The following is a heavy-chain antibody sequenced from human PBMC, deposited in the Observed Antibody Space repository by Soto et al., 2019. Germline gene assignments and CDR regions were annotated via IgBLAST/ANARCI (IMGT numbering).Heavy chain of an antibody. CDR3: AREVVAALEYNWFDP. CDR1: GFTFSSYA. V-gene: IGHV3-30-3*01. CDR2: ISYDGSNK. D-gene: IGHD2-15*01. Sequence: PGGSLRLSCAASGFTFSSYAMHWVRQAPGKGLEWVAVISYDGSNKYYADSVKGRFTFSRDNSKNTLYLQMNSLRAEDTAVYYCAREVVAALEYNWFDPWGQGTLVTVSS. J-gene: IGHJ5*02.